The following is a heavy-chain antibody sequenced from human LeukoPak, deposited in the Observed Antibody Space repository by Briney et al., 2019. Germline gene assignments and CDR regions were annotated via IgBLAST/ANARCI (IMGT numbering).Heavy chain of an antibody. D-gene: IGHD3-10*01. Sequence: GGSLRLSCAASGFTVSSNYMSWVLQAPGKGLEWVSVIYSGGSTYYADSVKGRFTISRDNAKNSLYLQMNSLRAEDTAVYYCAREGLYGSGSYYFDYWGQGTLVTVSS. CDR3: AREGLYGSGSYYFDY. CDR2: IYSGGST. V-gene: IGHV3-53*01. J-gene: IGHJ4*02. CDR1: GFTVSSNY.